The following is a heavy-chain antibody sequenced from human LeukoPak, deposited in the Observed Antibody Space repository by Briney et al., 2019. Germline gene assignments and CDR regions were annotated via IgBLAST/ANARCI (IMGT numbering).Heavy chain of an antibody. D-gene: IGHD3-22*01. CDR2: ISSSSSYI. J-gene: IGHJ6*02. CDR1: GFTFSSYS. CDR3: ARDDDSSGYYNYYYGMDV. Sequence: GGSLRLSCAASGFTFSSYSMNWVRQAPGKGLEWVSSISSSSSYIYYADSVKGRFTISRDNAKNSLYLQMNSLRAEDTAVYYCARDDDSSGYYNYYYGMDVWGQGTTVTVSS. V-gene: IGHV3-21*01.